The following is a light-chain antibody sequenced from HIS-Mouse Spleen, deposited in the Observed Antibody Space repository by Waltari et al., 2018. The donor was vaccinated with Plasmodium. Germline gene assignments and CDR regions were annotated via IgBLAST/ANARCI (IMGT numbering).Light chain of an antibody. V-gene: IGLV2-8*01. CDR3: SSYAGSNNLV. Sequence: QSALPQPPSASGSPGQSVTISCTGTSSALGGSKYFSWYQQHPGKAPKLMIYEVSKRPSGVPDRFSGSKSGNTASLTVSGLQAEDEADYYCSSYAGSNNLVFGGGTKLTVL. CDR2: EVS. J-gene: IGLJ2*01. CDR1: SSALGGSKY.